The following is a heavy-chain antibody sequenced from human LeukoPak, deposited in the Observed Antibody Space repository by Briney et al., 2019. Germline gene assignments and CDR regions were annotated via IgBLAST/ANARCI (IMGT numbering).Heavy chain of an antibody. CDR3: TRAWAAPHPFDY. J-gene: IGHJ4*02. Sequence: SQTLSLTCTVSGGSISSGGYYWSWIRQHPGKGLEWIGYIYYSGSTYYNPSLKSRVTISVDASRNQFSLKLSSVTAADTAIYYCTRAWAAPHPFDYWGQGTLVTVSS. CDR1: GGSISSGGYY. D-gene: IGHD6-6*01. V-gene: IGHV4-31*03. CDR2: IYYSGST.